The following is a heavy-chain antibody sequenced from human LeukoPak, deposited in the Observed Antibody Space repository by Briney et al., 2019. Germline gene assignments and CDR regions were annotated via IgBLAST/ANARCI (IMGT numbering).Heavy chain of an antibody. J-gene: IGHJ4*02. Sequence: GGSLRLSCAASGFTFSNYGMHWVRQAPGKGLEWVALISYDGSFKSYADSVKGRFTISRDISKNTMYLQMSSLRPEDTAVYYCAKDSSDYYFDYWGQGTLVTVSS. CDR2: ISYDGSFK. CDR3: AKDSSDYYFDY. CDR1: GFTFSNYG. D-gene: IGHD3-22*01. V-gene: IGHV3-30*18.